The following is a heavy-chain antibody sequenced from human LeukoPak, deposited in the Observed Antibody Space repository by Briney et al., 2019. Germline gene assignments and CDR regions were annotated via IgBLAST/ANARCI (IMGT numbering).Heavy chain of an antibody. Sequence: PSETLSLTCTVSGGSISSSSYYWGWIRQPPGKGLEWIGSIYYSGSTYYNPSLKSRVTISVDTSKNQFSLKLSSVTAADTAVYYCARHLGATEWFQDAFDIWGQGTMVTVSS. J-gene: IGHJ3*02. D-gene: IGHD3-16*01. CDR1: GGSISSSSYY. CDR3: ARHLGATEWFQDAFDI. CDR2: IYYSGST. V-gene: IGHV4-39*01.